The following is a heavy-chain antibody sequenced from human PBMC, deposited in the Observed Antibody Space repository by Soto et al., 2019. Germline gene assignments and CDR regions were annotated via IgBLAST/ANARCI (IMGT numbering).Heavy chain of an antibody. CDR3: ARESHYISVVPATVLGPFTWFDP. D-gene: IGHD6-25*01. Sequence: QVRLLQSAAEVKKPGSSVRVSCKASGGTLSTHSISWVRQAPGQGLEWMGGYIPIFGPANYAHKFQGRVTITADKSTNTVYMELSGLRPEDTAMYYCARESHYISVVPATVLGPFTWFDPWGQGTLVTVSS. V-gene: IGHV1-69*06. CDR1: GGTLSTHS. J-gene: IGHJ5*02. CDR2: YIPIFGPA.